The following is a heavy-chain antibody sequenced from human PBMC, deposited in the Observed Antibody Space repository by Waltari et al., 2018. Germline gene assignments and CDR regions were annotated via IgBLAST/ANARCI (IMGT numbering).Heavy chain of an antibody. Sequence: QVRLQQWGAGLLKSSETLSLTCAVHGGSFSGYSWSWIRQPPGKGLEWIGEINHSGSTNYNPSLKSRVTISVDTSKNQFSLKLSSVTAADTAVYYCARDLLYYDSSWYAFDIWGQGTMVTVSS. CDR2: INHSGST. D-gene: IGHD3-22*01. CDR3: ARDLLYYDSSWYAFDI. V-gene: IGHV4-34*01. J-gene: IGHJ3*02. CDR1: GGSFSGYS.